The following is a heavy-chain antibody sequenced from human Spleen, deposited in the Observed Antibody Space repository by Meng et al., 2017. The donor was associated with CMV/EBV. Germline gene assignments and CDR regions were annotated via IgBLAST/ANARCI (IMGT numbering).Heavy chain of an antibody. D-gene: IGHD2-15*01. CDR2: ISYNGSNK. V-gene: IGHV3-30-3*01. Sequence: SCCPSGFTFRLYSLHWVRQAPGQGLEWVAVISYNGSNKYYADSVKGRFTISRDNSKNTVYLQMNSLRAEDTAVYYCARDWHDRSGFDYWGQGTLVTVSS. CDR3: ARDWHDRSGFDY. J-gene: IGHJ4*02. CDR1: GFTFRLYS.